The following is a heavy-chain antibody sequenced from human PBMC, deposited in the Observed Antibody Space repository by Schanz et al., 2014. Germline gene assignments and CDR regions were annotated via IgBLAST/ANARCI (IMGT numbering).Heavy chain of an antibody. D-gene: IGHD4-17*01. V-gene: IGHV3-74*01. J-gene: IGHJ3*02. CDR3: AMKMKLGAYGGMGHGALDI. CDR1: GFTFSSHW. CDR2: INSVGSNT. Sequence: EVQLVQSGGGLVQPGGSLRLSCAASGFTFSSHWMHWVRQDPGKGLVWVARINSVGSNTDYADSVTGRFTISRDNAKITLYLQTNTLRAEDTTVYYCAMKMKLGAYGGMGHGALDIWGQGTMVTVSS.